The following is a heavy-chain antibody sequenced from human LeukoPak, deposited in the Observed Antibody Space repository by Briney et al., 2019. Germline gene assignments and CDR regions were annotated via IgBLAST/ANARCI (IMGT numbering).Heavy chain of an antibody. CDR3: AKVAGGRMDY. Sequence: GASVKVSCKASGYTFATYGFCWVRQAPGHGLEWMGWISSNTGKTDYAQKFQGRVTLTTDTSTSTAYMELRSLRPDDTALYYCAKVAGGRMDYWGQGTLLTVSS. D-gene: IGHD6-13*01. CDR2: ISSNTGKT. CDR1: GYTFATYG. J-gene: IGHJ4*02. V-gene: IGHV1-18*01.